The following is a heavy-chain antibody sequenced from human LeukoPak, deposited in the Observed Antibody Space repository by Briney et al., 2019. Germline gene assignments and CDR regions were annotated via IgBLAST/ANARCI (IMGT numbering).Heavy chain of an antibody. CDR1: GFTFGSYW. V-gene: IGHV3-7*01. Sequence: GGSLRLSCAASGFTFGSYWMSWVRQAPGKGLEWVANIKQDGSEKYYADSVKGRFTISRDNAKNSAYLQMNSLRAEDTAVYYCASGYYYDSSGPPDYFDYWGQGTLVTVSS. D-gene: IGHD3-22*01. J-gene: IGHJ4*02. CDR2: IKQDGSEK. CDR3: ASGYYYDSSGPPDYFDY.